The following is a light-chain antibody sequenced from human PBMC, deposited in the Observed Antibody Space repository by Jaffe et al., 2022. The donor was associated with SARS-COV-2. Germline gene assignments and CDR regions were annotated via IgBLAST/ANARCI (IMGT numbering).Light chain of an antibody. J-gene: IGLJ3*02. CDR3: GSWDTSLNGGV. CDR1: SSNIGKRY. Sequence: QSVLTQPPSVSAAPGQKVIISCSGSSSNIGKRYVSWYQQFPGTAPKLLIYENNKRPSGIPDRFSASKSGTSATLGITGLQTGDEADYYCGSWDTSLNGGVFGGGTRLTVL. CDR2: ENN. V-gene: IGLV1-51*02.